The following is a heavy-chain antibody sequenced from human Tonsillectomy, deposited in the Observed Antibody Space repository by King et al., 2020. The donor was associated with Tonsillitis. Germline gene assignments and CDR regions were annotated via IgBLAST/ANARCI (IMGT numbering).Heavy chain of an antibody. CDR1: GGSISSSSYY. D-gene: IGHD3-22*01. CDR3: ASGSPDYYDSSGYYYGFDY. CDR2: IYYSGST. J-gene: IGHJ4*02. Sequence: QLQESGPGLVKPSETLSLTCTVSGGSISSSSYYWGWIRQPPGKGLEWIGSIYYSGSTYYNPSLKSRVTISVDTSKNQFSLKLSSVTAADTAVYYCASGSPDYYDSSGYYYGFDYWGQGTLVTVSS. V-gene: IGHV4-39*07.